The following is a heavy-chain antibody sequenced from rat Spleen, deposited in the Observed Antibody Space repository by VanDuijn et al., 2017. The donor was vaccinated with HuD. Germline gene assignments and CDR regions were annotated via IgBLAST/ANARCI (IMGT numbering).Heavy chain of an antibody. Sequence: EVQLVESGGGLVQPGRSLKLSCAASGFTFSHYDMAWVRPAPTKGLEWVASISTSGGSTYYRDSVKGRIIISRDNARTTLYPQRDRLRSEDTATYYCTRDKGGGAPFDYWGQGVMVTVSS. CDR1: GFTFSHYD. V-gene: IGHV5-27*01. J-gene: IGHJ2*01. D-gene: IGHD3-1*01. CDR2: ISTSGGST. CDR3: TRDKGGGAPFDY.